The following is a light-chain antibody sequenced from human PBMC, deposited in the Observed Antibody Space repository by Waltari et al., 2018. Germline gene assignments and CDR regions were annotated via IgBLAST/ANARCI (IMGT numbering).Light chain of an antibody. CDR1: SGHNSYT. J-gene: IGLJ2*01. CDR3: CSYAGSHTFVV. CDR2: VNSDGSH. V-gene: IGLV4-69*01. Sequence: QLVLTQSPSASASLGASVKLTCILSSGHNSYTIAWHRQQSEKGPRYLMKVNSDGSHSKGDGIPDRFSGSKSGNTASLTISGLQAEDEADYYCCSYAGSHTFVVFGGGTKLTVL.